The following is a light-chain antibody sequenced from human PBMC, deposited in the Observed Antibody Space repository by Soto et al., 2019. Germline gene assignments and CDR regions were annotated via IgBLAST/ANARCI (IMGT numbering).Light chain of an antibody. CDR3: QQYNNWPPSS. J-gene: IGKJ5*01. CDR1: QRSLSTSSGNNY. CDR2: AAS. Sequence: DYMMTPSSDSLAASLGGKGTINCKCGQRSLSTSSGNNYLAWYQQKPGQAPRLLIYAASTGATGIPARFSGSGSGTDFTLTINSLQSEDVGVYYCQQYNNWPPSSFGQGTRLEIK. V-gene: IGKV4-1*01.